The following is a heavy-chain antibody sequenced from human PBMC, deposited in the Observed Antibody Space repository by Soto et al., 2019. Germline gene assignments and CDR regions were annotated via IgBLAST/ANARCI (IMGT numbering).Heavy chain of an antibody. CDR3: NTDPIVDTAPGMDV. CDR1: GCTFSNAW. J-gene: IGHJ6*02. D-gene: IGHD5-12*01. CDR2: IKSKTDRGTT. V-gene: IGHV3-15*07. Sequence: EVQLVESGGGLVKPGGSLRLSCAASGCTFSNAWMNWVRQAPGKGLEWVGRIKSKTDRGTTDYAAPVKGRITISRDATNSTIYPHRNHLTPENKAAYYCNTDPIVDTAPGMDVWGQGTTVTVS.